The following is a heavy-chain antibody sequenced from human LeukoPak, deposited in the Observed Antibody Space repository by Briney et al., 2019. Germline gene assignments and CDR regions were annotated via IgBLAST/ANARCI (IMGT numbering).Heavy chain of an antibody. CDR2: INHSGST. J-gene: IGHJ4*02. V-gene: IGHV4-34*01. CDR3: ARGSSTGIGSFSNIPPHFDY. CDR1: GGSFSGYY. Sequence: SETLSLTCAVYGGSFSGYYWSWIRQPPGKGLEWIGEINHSGSTNYNPSLKSRVTISVDTSKNQFSLKLSSVTAADTAVYYCARGSSTGIGSFSNIPPHFDYWGQGTLVTVSS. D-gene: IGHD2-2*02.